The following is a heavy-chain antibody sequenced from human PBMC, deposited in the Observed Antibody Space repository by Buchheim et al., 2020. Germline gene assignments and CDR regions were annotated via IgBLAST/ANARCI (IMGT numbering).Heavy chain of an antibody. V-gene: IGHV4-34*01. CDR2: INHSGST. CDR1: GGSFSGYY. Sequence: QVQLQQWGAGLLKPSETLSLTCAVYGGSFSGYYWSWIRQPPGKGLEWIGEINHSGSTNYNPSLKSRVTISVDTSKNQFSLNLSSVTAADTAVYYCARGLTFWSGYCWFDPWGQGTL. J-gene: IGHJ5*02. CDR3: ARGLTFWSGYCWFDP. D-gene: IGHD3-3*01.